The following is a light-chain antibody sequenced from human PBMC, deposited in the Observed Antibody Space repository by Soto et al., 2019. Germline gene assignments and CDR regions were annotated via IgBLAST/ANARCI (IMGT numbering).Light chain of an antibody. Sequence: DIQMTQSPSSLSASVGDRITISCRARQGIRNDLGWFQHKPGEAPKRLIYAASTLQGGAPSRFSGSGSGTEFTLTISSLQSEDFATYYCLQHHSYPLTFGGGTKVEF. CDR3: LQHHSYPLT. CDR2: AAS. CDR1: QGIRND. J-gene: IGKJ4*01. V-gene: IGKV1-17*01.